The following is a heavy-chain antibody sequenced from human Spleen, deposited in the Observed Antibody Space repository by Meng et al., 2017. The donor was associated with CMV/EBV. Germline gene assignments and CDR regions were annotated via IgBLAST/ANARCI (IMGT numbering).Heavy chain of an antibody. J-gene: IGHJ4*02. CDR1: GYTFAGYF. D-gene: IGHD4-23*01. CDR2: INPNSGGT. V-gene: IGHV1-2*02. Sequence: ASVKVSCKASGYTFAGYFLHWVRQAPGQGLEWMGWINPNSGGTNYAQKFQGRVTMTRDTSISTAYMELSRLRSDDTAVYYCARVYEVWGNYGGKSYYFDYWGQGTLVTVSS. CDR3: ARVYEVWGNYGGKSYYFDY.